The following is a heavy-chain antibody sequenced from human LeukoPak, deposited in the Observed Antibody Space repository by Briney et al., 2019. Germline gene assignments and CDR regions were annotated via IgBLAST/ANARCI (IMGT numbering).Heavy chain of an antibody. CDR1: GGSFSDYY. D-gene: IGHD3-3*01. V-gene: IGHV4-34*01. Sequence: SETLSLTCAVYGGSFSDYYWSWIRQPPGKGLEWIGEINHSGSTNYNPSLKSRVTISVDTSKNQFSLKLSSVTAADTAVYYCAREQRFLEWLSLGYYYYYMDVWGKGTTVTVSS. J-gene: IGHJ6*03. CDR3: AREQRFLEWLSLGYYYYYMDV. CDR2: INHSGST.